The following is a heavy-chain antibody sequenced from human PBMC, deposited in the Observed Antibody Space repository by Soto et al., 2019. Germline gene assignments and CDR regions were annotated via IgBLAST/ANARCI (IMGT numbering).Heavy chain of an antibody. CDR2: ISSSSSYI. J-gene: IGHJ5*02. Sequence: GGSLRLSCAASGFTFSSYSMNWVRQAPGKGLEWVSSISSSSSYIYYADSVKGRFTISRDNAKNSLYLQMNSLRAEDTAVYYCARDVLMPEISVAGRNWFDPWGQGTLVTVSS. CDR3: ARDVLMPEISVAGRNWFDP. V-gene: IGHV3-21*01. D-gene: IGHD6-19*01. CDR1: GFTFSSYS.